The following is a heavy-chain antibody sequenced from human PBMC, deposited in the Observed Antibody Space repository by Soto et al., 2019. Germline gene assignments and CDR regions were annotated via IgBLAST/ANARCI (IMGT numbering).Heavy chain of an antibody. Sequence: QVQLVESGGGVVQPGRSLRLSCAASGFTFSSYGMHWVRQAPGKGLEWVAVISYDGSNKYYADSVKGRFTISRDNSKNTPYLQMNSLRAEDTAVYYCAKDQLRGVRGVITYYYGMDVWGQGTTVTVSS. J-gene: IGHJ6*02. D-gene: IGHD3-10*01. CDR2: ISYDGSNK. V-gene: IGHV3-30*18. CDR3: AKDQLRGVRGVITYYYGMDV. CDR1: GFTFSSYG.